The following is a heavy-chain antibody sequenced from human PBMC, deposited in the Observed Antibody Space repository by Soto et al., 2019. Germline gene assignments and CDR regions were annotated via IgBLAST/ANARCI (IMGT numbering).Heavy chain of an antibody. V-gene: IGHV1-46*01. Sequence: GASVKVSCKASGYTFTSYYMHWVRQAPGQGLEWMGIINPSGGSTSYAQKFQGRVTMTRDTSTSTVYMELSSLRSEDTAVYYCARGERVATRFNYFDYWGQGTLVTVSS. J-gene: IGHJ4*02. CDR1: GYTFTSYY. CDR2: INPSGGST. CDR3: ARGERVATRFNYFDY. D-gene: IGHD5-12*01.